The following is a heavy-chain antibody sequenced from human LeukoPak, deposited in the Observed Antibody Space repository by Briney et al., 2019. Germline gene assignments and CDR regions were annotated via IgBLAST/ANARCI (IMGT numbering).Heavy chain of an antibody. CDR2: IYPGDSDT. V-gene: IGHV5-51*01. D-gene: IGHD3-22*01. CDR3: ATKSSGSYYYYYMDV. Sequence: GESLKFSCKGSGYSFTSYWIGWVRQMPGKGLEWMGIIYPGDSDTRYSPSFQGQVTISADKSISTAYLQWSSLKASDTAMYYCATKSSGSYYYYYMDVWGKGTTVTVSS. CDR1: GYSFTSYW. J-gene: IGHJ6*03.